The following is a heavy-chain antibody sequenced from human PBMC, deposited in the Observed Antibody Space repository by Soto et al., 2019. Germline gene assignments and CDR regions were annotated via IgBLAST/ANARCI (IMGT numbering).Heavy chain of an antibody. Sequence: SGPTLVNPTQTLTLTCTFSGFSLSTSRVGVGWIRQPPGKALEWLALIYWDDDKRYSPSLKSRLTITKDTSKNQVVLTMTNMDPVDTATYYCAQIGYCSGGSWYWDGYWFDPWGQGSLVIVSS. CDR1: GFSLSTSRVG. CDR2: IYWDDDK. D-gene: IGHD2-15*01. CDR3: AQIGYCSGGSWYWDGYWFDP. J-gene: IGHJ5*02. V-gene: IGHV2-5*02.